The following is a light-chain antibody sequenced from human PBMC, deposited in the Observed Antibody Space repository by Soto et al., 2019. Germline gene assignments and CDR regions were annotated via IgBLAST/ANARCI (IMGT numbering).Light chain of an antibody. CDR3: SSYTSSSTPYV. CDR1: SSDVGGYNY. CDR2: EVS. Sequence: QSALTQPASVSASPGQSITISCTETSSDVGGYNYVSWYQQHPGKAPKLMIYEVSNRPSGVSNRFSGPKSDNTASLTISGLQAEDEADYYCSSYTSSSTPYVFGTGTKVTVL. V-gene: IGLV2-14*01. J-gene: IGLJ1*01.